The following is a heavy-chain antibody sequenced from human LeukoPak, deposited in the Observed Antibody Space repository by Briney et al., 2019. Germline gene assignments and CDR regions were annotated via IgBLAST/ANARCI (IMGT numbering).Heavy chain of an antibody. Sequence: GGSLRLSCAASGLTFRTRWMSWVRQAPGKGLEWVADINQDGSGKYYVDSVKGRFTVSRDNAKNSLYLQMNSLRAEDTAVYYCARDPDHGALDYWGQGTLVTVSS. CDR3: ARDPDHGALDY. CDR2: INQDGSGK. D-gene: IGHD4-17*01. V-gene: IGHV3-7*01. J-gene: IGHJ4*02. CDR1: GLTFRTRW.